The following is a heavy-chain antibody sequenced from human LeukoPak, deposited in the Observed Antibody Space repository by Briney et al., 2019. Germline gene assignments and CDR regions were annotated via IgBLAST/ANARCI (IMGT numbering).Heavy chain of an antibody. CDR2: IYYSRST. CDR3: ARLYYDFWSGYSSSFDY. D-gene: IGHD3-3*01. CDR1: GGSICSSSYY. J-gene: IGHJ4*02. V-gene: IGHV4-39*01. Sequence: SETLSLTCTVSGGSICSSSYYWGWIRQPPGKGLGWIGSIYYSRSTYYNPSLKMRVTISVDTSKNQFSLNLCSVTAADTAVYYCARLYYDFWSGYSSSFDYWGQRKLVTVSS.